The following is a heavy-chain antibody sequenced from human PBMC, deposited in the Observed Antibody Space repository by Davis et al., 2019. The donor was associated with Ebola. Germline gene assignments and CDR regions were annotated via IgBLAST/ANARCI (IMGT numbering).Heavy chain of an antibody. D-gene: IGHD6-6*01. CDR2: ISYDGSNK. J-gene: IGHJ4*02. V-gene: IGHV3-30*18. CDR3: TKDWSSSSPDY. Sequence: GGSLRLSCAASGFTFSSYGMHWVRQAPGKGLEWVAVISYDGSNKYYADSVKGRFTISRDNSKNTLYLQMNTLRAGDTAVYYCTKDWSSSSPDYWGQGTLVTVSS. CDR1: GFTFSSYG.